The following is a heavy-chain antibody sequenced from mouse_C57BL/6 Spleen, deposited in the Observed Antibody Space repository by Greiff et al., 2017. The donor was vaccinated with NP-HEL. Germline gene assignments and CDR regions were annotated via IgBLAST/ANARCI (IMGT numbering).Heavy chain of an antibody. CDR2: IYPGGGYT. Sequence: QVHVKQSGAELVRPGTSVKMSCKASGYTFTNYWIGWAKQRPGHGLEWIGDIYPGGGYTNYNEKFKGKATLTADKSSSTAYMQFSSLTSEDSAIYYCARWDYDGYYVGFDYWGQGTTLTVSS. CDR1: GYTFTNYW. D-gene: IGHD2-3*01. V-gene: IGHV1-63*01. J-gene: IGHJ2*01. CDR3: ARWDYDGYYVGFDY.